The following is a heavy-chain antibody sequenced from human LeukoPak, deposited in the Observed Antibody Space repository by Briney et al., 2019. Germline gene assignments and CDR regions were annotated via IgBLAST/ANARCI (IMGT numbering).Heavy chain of an antibody. CDR1: GGSISSGVYY. D-gene: IGHD3-3*01. CDR3: ARDTGYDFWSGYMSWYYYGMDV. CDR2: IYYSGST. Sequence: PSETLSLTCTLSGGSISSGVYYWSWIRQHPGKGLEWIGYIYYSGSTYYNPSLKSRVTISVDTSKNQFSLKLSSVTAADTAVYYCARDTGYDFWSGYMSWYYYGMDVWGQGTTVTVSS. V-gene: IGHV4-31*03. J-gene: IGHJ6*02.